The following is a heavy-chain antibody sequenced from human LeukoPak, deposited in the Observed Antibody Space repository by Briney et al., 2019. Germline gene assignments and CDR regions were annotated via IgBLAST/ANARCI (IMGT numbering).Heavy chain of an antibody. V-gene: IGHV4-39*01. Sequence: PSETLSLTCTVSGGSISSGAYYWGWIRQPPGKGLDYIGTIYYSGSTYYNPSLKSRVTISVDTSKNQFSLKLSSVTAADTAVYYCARRSREAWYFDLWGRGILVTVSS. D-gene: IGHD6-13*01. CDR2: IYYSGST. CDR1: GGSISSGAYY. J-gene: IGHJ2*01. CDR3: ARRSREAWYFDL.